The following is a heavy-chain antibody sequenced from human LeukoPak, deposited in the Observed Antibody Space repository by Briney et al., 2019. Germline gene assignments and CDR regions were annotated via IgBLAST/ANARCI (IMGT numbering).Heavy chain of an antibody. CDR3: AKDGSITIFGVVIRKGYYFDY. CDR2: ISGSGGST. Sequence: GGSLRLSCAASGFTFSSYAMSWVRQAPGKGLEWVSAISGSGGSTYYADSVKGRFTISRDNSKNTLYLQMNSLRAEDTAVYYCAKDGSITIFGVVIRKGYYFDYWGQGILVTVSS. D-gene: IGHD3-3*01. J-gene: IGHJ4*02. V-gene: IGHV3-23*01. CDR1: GFTFSSYA.